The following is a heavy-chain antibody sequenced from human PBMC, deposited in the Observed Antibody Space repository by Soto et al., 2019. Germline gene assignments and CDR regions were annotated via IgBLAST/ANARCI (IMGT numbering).Heavy chain of an antibody. J-gene: IGHJ5*01. V-gene: IGHV3-74*01. CDR1: GFTFSSYW. CDR2: INSDGSRT. D-gene: IGHD5-12*01. CDR3: AREASGYAIAS. Sequence: EVQLVESGGGLVQPGGSLRLSCAASGFTFSSYWMHWVRQAPGKGLVWVSRINSDGSRTSYADSVKGRFTISRDNAKNPLYLQMNSIRAEDTAVYYCAREASGYAIASWSHGTLVTVSS.